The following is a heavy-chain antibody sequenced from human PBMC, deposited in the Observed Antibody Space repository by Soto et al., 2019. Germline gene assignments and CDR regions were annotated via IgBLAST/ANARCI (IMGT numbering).Heavy chain of an antibody. CDR2: INPSCGST. CDR1: GYSFTSYD. Sequence: GAPVNFSGVSSGYSFTSYDIYWVRQTPGQGRERMGIINPSCGSTSYAQKFQGRATMTRDTSTSTVYMELSSLRSEDTAVDYYAKSHGDYCSYSCCGMDVGCQVPTV. D-gene: IGHD4-17*01. CDR3: AKSHGDYCSYSCCGMDV. J-gene: IGHJ6*02. V-gene: IGHV1-46*01.